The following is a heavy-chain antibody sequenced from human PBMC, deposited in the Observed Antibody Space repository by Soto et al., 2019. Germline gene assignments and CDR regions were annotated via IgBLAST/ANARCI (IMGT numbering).Heavy chain of an antibody. V-gene: IGHV1-18*01. J-gene: IGHJ6*02. CDR2: ISAYNGNT. D-gene: IGHD6-19*01. CDR1: GYTFTSYG. CDR3: ARESSGWYYYYYGMDV. Sequence: ASVKVSCEASGYTFTSYGISWVRQAPGQGLEWMGWISAYNGNTNYAQKLQGRVTMTTDTSTSTAYMELRSLRSDDTAVYYRARESSGWYYYYYGMDVWGQGTTVTVSS.